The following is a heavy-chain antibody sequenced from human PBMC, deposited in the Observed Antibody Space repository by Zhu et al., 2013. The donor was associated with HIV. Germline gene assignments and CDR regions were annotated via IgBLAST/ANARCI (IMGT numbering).Heavy chain of an antibody. D-gene: IGHD3-10*01. V-gene: IGHV1-8*01. J-gene: IGHJ4*02. CDR1: GYTFSDYD. Sequence: QVQLVQSGAEVKKPGASVKVSCKASGYTFSDYDITWVRQASGQGLEWMGWMNPDNGNTGYAQKFQGRITMTRKASITTAYMELSSPRSEDTAVYYCVRGEYYYGSGTPFDYWGQGTLVTVSS. CDR2: MNPDNGNT. CDR3: VRGEYYYGSGTPFDY.